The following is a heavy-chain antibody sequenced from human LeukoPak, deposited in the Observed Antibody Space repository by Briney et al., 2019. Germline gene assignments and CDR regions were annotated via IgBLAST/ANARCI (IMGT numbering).Heavy chain of an antibody. CDR1: GFTFSSYS. CDR2: ISSSSSTI. Sequence: PGGSLRLSCAASGFTFSSYSMNWVRQAPGKGLEWVSYISSSSSTIYYADSVKGRFTISRDNSKNTLYLQMNSLRAEDTAVYYCAKRPPLSSGWPFDYWGQGTLVTVSS. J-gene: IGHJ4*02. D-gene: IGHD6-19*01. CDR3: AKRPPLSSGWPFDY. V-gene: IGHV3-48*01.